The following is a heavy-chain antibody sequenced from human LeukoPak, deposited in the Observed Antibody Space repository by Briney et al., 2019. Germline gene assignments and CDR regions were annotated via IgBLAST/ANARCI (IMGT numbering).Heavy chain of an antibody. CDR1: GGSFSTYY. Sequence: PSETLSLTCTVSGGSFSTYYWSWIRQPPGKGLEWIGYIYYSGGTNYNPSLKSRVTISVDTSKNQFSLKLSFVTAADTAVYYCARDVGRGYYFDYWGQGTLVTVSS. V-gene: IGHV4-59*01. D-gene: IGHD1-26*01. CDR3: ARDVGRGYYFDY. CDR2: IYYSGGT. J-gene: IGHJ4*02.